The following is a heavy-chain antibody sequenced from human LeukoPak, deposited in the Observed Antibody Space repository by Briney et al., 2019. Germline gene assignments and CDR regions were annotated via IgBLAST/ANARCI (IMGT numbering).Heavy chain of an antibody. CDR3: TTDQSRVLAN. CDR2: IKSKTDGETT. CDR1: GFTFSNAW. Sequence: GGSLRLSCAASGFTFSNAWMSWVRQAPGKGLEWVGRIKSKTDGETTDSAAPVKGIFTNSSYNSKNTLYLQMNSLKTEDTAMYYCTTDQSRVLANWGQGTLVTVSS. J-gene: IGHJ4*02. D-gene: IGHD1-1*01. V-gene: IGHV3-15*01.